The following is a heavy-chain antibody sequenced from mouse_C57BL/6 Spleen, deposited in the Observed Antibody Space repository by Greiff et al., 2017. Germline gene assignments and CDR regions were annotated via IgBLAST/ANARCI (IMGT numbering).Heavy chain of an antibody. D-gene: IGHD1-1*01. CDR2: INPNNGGT. CDR3: ARSVYYGSRFDY. V-gene: IGHV1-22*01. Sequence: EVQLQESGPELVKPGASVKMSCKASGYTFTDYNMHWVKQSHGKSLEWIGYINPNNGGTSYNQKFKGKATLTVNKSSSTAYMELRSLTSEDSAVYYCARSVYYGSRFDYWGQGTTLTVSA. CDR1: GYTFTDYN. J-gene: IGHJ2*01.